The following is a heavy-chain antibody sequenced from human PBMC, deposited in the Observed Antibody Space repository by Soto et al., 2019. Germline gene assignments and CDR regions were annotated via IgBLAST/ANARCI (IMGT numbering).Heavy chain of an antibody. Sequence: QVQLQESGPGLVKPSGTLSLTCAVSGGSISSSNWWSWVRQPPGKGLEWIGEIYHSGSTNYNPSLKRRVTIPVDQSKNPFSLKLSSVTAAATAVYYCARGPIIDDSSGTRAFDIWGQGTMVTVSS. CDR3: ARGPIIDDSSGTRAFDI. CDR2: IYHSGST. V-gene: IGHV4-4*02. CDR1: GGSISSSNW. D-gene: IGHD3-22*01. J-gene: IGHJ3*02.